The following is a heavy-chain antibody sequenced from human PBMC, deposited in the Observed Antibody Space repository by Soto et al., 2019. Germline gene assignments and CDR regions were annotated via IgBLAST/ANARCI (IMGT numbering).Heavy chain of an antibody. CDR2: IDPSDSYT. CDR3: ARHSAGYRTMVRGVINSYYGMDV. Sequence: RGESLKISCKGSGYSFTSYWISWVRQMPGKGLEWMGRIDPSDSYTNYSPSFQGHVTISADKSISTAYLQWSSLKASDTAMYYCARHSAGYRTMVRGVINSYYGMDVWGQGTTVTVS. J-gene: IGHJ6*02. V-gene: IGHV5-10-1*01. CDR1: GYSFTSYW. D-gene: IGHD3-10*01.